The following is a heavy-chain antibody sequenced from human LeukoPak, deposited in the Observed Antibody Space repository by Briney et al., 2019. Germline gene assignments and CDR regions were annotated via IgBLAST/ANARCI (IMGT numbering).Heavy chain of an antibody. CDR1: GFTFSSYG. CDR3: ARRIAAAKHFDY. J-gene: IGHJ4*02. D-gene: IGHD6-13*01. Sequence: GGSLRLSRAASGFTFSSYGMHWVRQAPGKWLEWGAVIWYDGSNKYYADSVKGRFIISRDKSKSTLYLQMNSLRAEDTAVYYCARRIAAAKHFDYWGQGTLVTVSS. V-gene: IGHV3-33*01. CDR2: IWYDGSNK.